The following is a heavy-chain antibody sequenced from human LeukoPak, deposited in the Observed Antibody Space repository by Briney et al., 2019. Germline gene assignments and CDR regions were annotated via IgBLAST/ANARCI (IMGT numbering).Heavy chain of an antibody. CDR2: INHSGST. D-gene: IGHD6-13*01. CDR1: GGSFGGYY. Sequence: SETLSLTCAVYGGSFGGYYWSWIRQPPGKGLEWIGEINHSGSTNYNPSLKSRVTISVDTSKNQFSLKLSSVTAADTAVYYCARDYGIAAAGNFQHWGQGTLVTVSS. CDR3: ARDYGIAAAGNFQH. J-gene: IGHJ1*01. V-gene: IGHV4-34*01.